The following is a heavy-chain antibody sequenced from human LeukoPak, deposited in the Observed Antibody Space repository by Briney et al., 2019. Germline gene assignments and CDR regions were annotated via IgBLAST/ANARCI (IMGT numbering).Heavy chain of an antibody. CDR3: ARATLENSSGWYWGLNYYYYYMDV. D-gene: IGHD6-19*01. V-gene: IGHV4-59*01. CDR2: IYYSGST. CDR1: GGSISTYF. J-gene: IGHJ6*03. Sequence: SETLSLTCTVSGGSISTYFWSWIRQPPGKGLEWIGYIYYSGSTNYNPSLKSRVTISLDTSKNQFSLKLSSVTAADTAMYYCARATLENSSGWYWGLNYYYYYMDVWGKGTTVTISS.